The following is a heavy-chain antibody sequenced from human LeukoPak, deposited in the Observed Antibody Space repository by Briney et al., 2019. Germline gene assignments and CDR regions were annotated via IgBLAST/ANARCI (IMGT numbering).Heavy chain of an antibody. J-gene: IGHJ6*04. CDR3: ARDPASVVPYYYYGMDV. V-gene: IGHV1-3*01. D-gene: IGHD2-2*01. CDR1: GYTFTSYA. Sequence: ASVKDSCKASGYTFTSYAMHWVRQAPGQRLEWMGWINAGNGNTKYSQKFQGRVTITRDTSASTAYMELSSLRSEDTAVYYCARDPASVVPYYYYGMDVWGKGTTVTVSS. CDR2: INAGNGNT.